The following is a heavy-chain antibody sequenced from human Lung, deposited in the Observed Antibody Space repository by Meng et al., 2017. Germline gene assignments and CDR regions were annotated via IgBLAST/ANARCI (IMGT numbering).Heavy chain of an antibody. Sequence: QVQLGDLGGGVVQTGRSLSLSCAAPGFTFSRNAMHWVRQAPGKGLEWVAAISYDGSNQHYADSVKGRFTISRDNSENTLYLQMNSLRAEDTAVYYCARNNYGDYYFDYWGQGTLVTVSS. CDR2: ISYDGSNQ. V-gene: IGHV3-30*01. CDR3: ARNNYGDYYFDY. CDR1: GFTFSRNA. J-gene: IGHJ4*02. D-gene: IGHD4-17*01.